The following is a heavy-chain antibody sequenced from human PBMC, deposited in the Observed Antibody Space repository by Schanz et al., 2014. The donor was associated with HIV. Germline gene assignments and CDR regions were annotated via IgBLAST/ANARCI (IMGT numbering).Heavy chain of an antibody. J-gene: IGHJ6*02. CDR3: ARDLGIVVVPATGAGMDV. CDR2: ISRSGITK. CDR1: RFTFSSYS. V-gene: IGHV3-48*01. D-gene: IGHD2-2*01. Sequence: EVQLVESGGGLVQPGGSLRLSCGASRFTFSSYSMNWVRQAPGKGLEWVSYISRSGITKYYADSVKGRFTISRDNSKNTLYLQMNSLRAEDTAVYYCARDLGIVVVPATGAGMDVWGQGTTVTVSS.